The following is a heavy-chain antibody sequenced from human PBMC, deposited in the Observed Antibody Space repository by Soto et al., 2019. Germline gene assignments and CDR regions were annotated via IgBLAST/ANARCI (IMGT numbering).Heavy chain of an antibody. D-gene: IGHD2-8*02. J-gene: IGHJ4*02. V-gene: IGHV4-34*01. CDR3: ARDKITGLFDY. CDR2: VNHSGST. Sequence: SETLSLTCAVYGGSFSGYYWTWIRQPPGTGLEWIGEVNHSGSTNYNPSLKSRVTISVDTSKNQFSLKLTSVTAADTAVYYCARDKITGLFDYWGQGTLVT. CDR1: GGSFSGYY.